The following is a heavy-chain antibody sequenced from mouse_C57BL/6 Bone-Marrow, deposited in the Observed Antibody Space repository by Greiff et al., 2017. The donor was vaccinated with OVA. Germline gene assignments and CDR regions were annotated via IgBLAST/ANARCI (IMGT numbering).Heavy chain of an antibody. CDR1: GYTFTSYW. V-gene: IGHV1-69*01. D-gene: IGHD2-3*01. CDR3: ERAYDGYYGFAY. J-gene: IGHJ3*01. CDR2: IDPSDSYT. Sequence: QVQLQQPGAELVMPGASVKLSCKASGYTFTSYWMHWVKQRPGQGLEWIGEIDPSDSYTNYNQKFKGKSTLTVDKSSSTAYMQLSSLTSEDSAVYDCERAYDGYYGFAYWGQGTLVTVSA.